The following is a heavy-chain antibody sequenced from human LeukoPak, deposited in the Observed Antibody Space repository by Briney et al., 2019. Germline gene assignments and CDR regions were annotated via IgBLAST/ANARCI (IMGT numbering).Heavy chain of an antibody. D-gene: IGHD3-22*01. V-gene: IGHV1-46*03. Sequence: ASVKVSCKASGYTFTSYYMHWVRQAPRQGLEWMGIINPSGGSTSYAQKFQGRVTMTRDTSTSTVYMELSSLRSEDTAVYYCAREGYDSSGYYPFDYWGQGTLVTVSS. J-gene: IGHJ4*02. CDR3: AREGYDSSGYYPFDY. CDR1: GYTFTSYY. CDR2: INPSGGST.